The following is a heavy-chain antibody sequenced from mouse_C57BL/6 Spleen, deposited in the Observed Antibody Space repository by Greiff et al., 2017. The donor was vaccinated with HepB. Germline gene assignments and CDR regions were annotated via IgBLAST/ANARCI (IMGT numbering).Heavy chain of an antibody. V-gene: IGHV1-54*01. CDR3: AREGYYDYDGWWYCDV. CDR2: INPGSGGT. J-gene: IGHJ1*03. Sequence: VQLQQSGAELVRPGTSVKVSCKASGYAFTNYLIEWVKQRPGQGLEWIGVINPGSGGTNYNEKFKGKATLTADKSSSNAYMQLSSLTSEDSAVYFCAREGYYDYDGWWYCDVWGTGTTVTVSS. CDR1: GYAFTNYL. D-gene: IGHD2-4*01.